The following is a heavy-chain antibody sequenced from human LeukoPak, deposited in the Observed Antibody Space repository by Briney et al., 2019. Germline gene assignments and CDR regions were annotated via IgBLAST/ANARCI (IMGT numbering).Heavy chain of an antibody. J-gene: IGHJ4*02. V-gene: IGHV3-23*01. CDR2: ISGSGGST. D-gene: IGHD3-10*01. Sequence: GGSLRLSCAASGFTFSSYAMSWVRQAPGKGLEWVSAISGSGGSTYYADSVKGWFTISRDNSKNTLYLQMNSLRAEDTAVYYCAKGGPYYYGSGSYLYYFDYWGQGTLVTVSS. CDR1: GFTFSSYA. CDR3: AKGGPYYYGSGSYLYYFDY.